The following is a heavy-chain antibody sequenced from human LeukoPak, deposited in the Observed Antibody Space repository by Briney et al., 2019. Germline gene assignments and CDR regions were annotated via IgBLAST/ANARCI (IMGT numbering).Heavy chain of an antibody. CDR1: GFTFSSYV. V-gene: IGHV3-74*01. CDR2: ISHDGII. CDR3: ARDWVYEIDY. Sequence: GGSLRLSCETAGFTFSSYVMHWVRRTPGKGLVWVSRISHDGIISYADSVKGRFTISRDNAKNTLILQMNSLRVEDTAVYYCARDWVYEIDYWGRGTLVTVSS. D-gene: IGHD5/OR15-5a*01. J-gene: IGHJ4*02.